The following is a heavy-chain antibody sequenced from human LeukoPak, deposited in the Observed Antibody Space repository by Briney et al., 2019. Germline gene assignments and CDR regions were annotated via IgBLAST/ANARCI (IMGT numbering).Heavy chain of an antibody. D-gene: IGHD4-23*01. CDR1: GFTFRSYG. J-gene: IGHJ4*02. Sequence: GGSLRLSCAASGFTFRSYGMHWVRQAPGKGLEWVTFIRYDGSKKYYADSVKGRFTISRDNSKNTLYLQMNSLRAEDTAVYYCARTSTVVTLHYFDYWGQGTLVTVSS. CDR2: IRYDGSKK. V-gene: IGHV3-30*02. CDR3: ARTSTVVTLHYFDY.